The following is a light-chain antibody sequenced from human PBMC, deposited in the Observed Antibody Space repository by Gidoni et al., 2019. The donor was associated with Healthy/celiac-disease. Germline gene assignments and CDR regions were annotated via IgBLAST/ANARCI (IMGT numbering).Light chain of an antibody. CDR3: QQYNNWPGT. CDR1: QSVSSN. Sequence: EIVMTQSPATLSVSPGERATLSCRASQSVSSNLAWYQQKPGQAPRLLIYGASTRATGIPARCSGSGSGTEFTRTISSLQSEDFAVYYCQQYNNWPGTFGKGTKVEIK. J-gene: IGKJ1*01. CDR2: GAS. V-gene: IGKV3-15*01.